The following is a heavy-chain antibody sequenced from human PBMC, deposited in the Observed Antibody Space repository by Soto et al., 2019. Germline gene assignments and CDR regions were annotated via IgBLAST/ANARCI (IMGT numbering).Heavy chain of an antibody. Sequence: GASVKVSCKASGYTFTSYGISWVRQAPGQGLEWMGWISAYNGNTNYAQKLQGRVTMTTDTSTSTAYMELRSLRSDDTAVYYCARYSSSWSENYYYYGMDVWGQGTTVTVS. D-gene: IGHD6-13*01. V-gene: IGHV1-18*01. J-gene: IGHJ6*02. CDR1: GYTFTSYG. CDR2: ISAYNGNT. CDR3: ARYSSSWSENYYYYGMDV.